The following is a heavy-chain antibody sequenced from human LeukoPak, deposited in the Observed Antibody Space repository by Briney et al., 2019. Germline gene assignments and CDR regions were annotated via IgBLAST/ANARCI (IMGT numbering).Heavy chain of an antibody. V-gene: IGHV3-9*03. D-gene: IGHD6-19*01. J-gene: IGHJ3*02. CDR1: GFTFDDYA. Sequence: GGSLRLSCAASGFTFDDYAMHWVRQAPGKGLEWVSGISWNSGSIGYADSVKGRFTISRDNAKNSLYLQMNSLRAEDMALYYCAKDIGAVAGYAFDIWGQGTMVTVSS. CDR3: AKDIGAVAGYAFDI. CDR2: ISWNSGSI.